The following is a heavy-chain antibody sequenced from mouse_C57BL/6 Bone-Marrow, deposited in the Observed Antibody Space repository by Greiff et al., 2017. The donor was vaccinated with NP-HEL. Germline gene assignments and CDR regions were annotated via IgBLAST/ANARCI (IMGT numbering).Heavy chain of an antibody. CDR2: IDPSDSYP. V-gene: IGHV1-50*01. Sequence: VQLQQPGAELVKPGASVKLSCKASGYTFTSYWMQWVKQRPGQGLEWIGEIDPSDSYPNYNQKFKGKATLTVDTSSSTAYMQLSSLTSEDSAVYYCARGIYYYGPFAYWGQGTLVTVSA. J-gene: IGHJ3*01. CDR1: GYTFTSYW. D-gene: IGHD1-1*01. CDR3: ARGIYYYGPFAY.